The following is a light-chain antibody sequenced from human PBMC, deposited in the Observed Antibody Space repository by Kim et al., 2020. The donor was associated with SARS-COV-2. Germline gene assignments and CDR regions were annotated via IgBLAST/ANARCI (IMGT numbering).Light chain of an antibody. CDR3: QQYVNDPLA. CDR1: QSLNDW. J-gene: IGKJ3*01. CDR2: DVS. V-gene: IGKV1-5*01. Sequence: DIQMTQSPSTLSASVGDTVIITCRASQSLNDWLAWYQQKPGEAPKLLVYDVSNLESGVPSRFSGSGSGTEFTLTISRLQPDDFATYYCQQYVNDPLAVGPGTKVDIK.